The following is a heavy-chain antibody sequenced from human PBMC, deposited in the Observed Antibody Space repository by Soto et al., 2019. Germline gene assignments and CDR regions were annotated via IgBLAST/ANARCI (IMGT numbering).Heavy chain of an antibody. V-gene: IGHV3-72*01. CDR1: GFPSSDLY. CDR3: LIVGGSRT. CDR2: IRNKANYYPT. J-gene: IGHJ5*02. D-gene: IGHD1-26*01. Sequence: EVQVVESGGGLVQPGGSLRLSCAASGFPSSDLYIDWVRQAPGKGLEWVARIRNKANYYPTDYAASVKGRFTISRDDSTNSVYLQMNSLKTEDTAVYYCLIVGGSRTWGQGTLVSVSP.